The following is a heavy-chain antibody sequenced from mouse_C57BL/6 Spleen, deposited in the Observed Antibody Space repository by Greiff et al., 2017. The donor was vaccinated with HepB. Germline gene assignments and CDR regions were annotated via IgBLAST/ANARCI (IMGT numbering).Heavy chain of an antibody. CDR2: IYPGDGDT. CDR1: GYAFSSYW. J-gene: IGHJ2*01. Sequence: QVQLKESGAELVKPGASVKISCKASGYAFSSYWMNWVKQRPGKGLEWIGQIYPGDGDTNYNGKFKGKATLTADKSSSTAYMQLSSLTSEDSAVYLCARVDGNWGNYFDYWGQGTTLTVSS. D-gene: IGHD2-1*01. V-gene: IGHV1-80*01. CDR3: ARVDGNWGNYFDY.